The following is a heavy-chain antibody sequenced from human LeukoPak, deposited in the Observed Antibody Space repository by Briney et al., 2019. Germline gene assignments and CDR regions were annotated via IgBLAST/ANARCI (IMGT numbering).Heavy chain of an antibody. D-gene: IGHD2-15*01. CDR1: GYRFTDYW. V-gene: IGHV5-51*01. CDR2: IFPADSDT. CDR3: AKASTPIRGFCSSGSCTRFDY. J-gene: IGHJ4*02. Sequence: GESLKISCKGSGYRFTDYWIGWVRQMPGKGPEVVGVIFPADSDTTYRPSFQGQVTISADKSISTAYLQWSSLMASDTAIYYCAKASTPIRGFCSSGSCTRFDYWGQGTLVTVSS.